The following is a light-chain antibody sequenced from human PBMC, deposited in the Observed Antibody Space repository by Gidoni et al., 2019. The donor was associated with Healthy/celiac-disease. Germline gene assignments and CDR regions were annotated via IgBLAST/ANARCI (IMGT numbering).Light chain of an antibody. CDR2: AAF. CDR3: KQSYSTPRFT. CDR1: QSISSY. J-gene: IGKJ3*01. Sequence: DIQMTQSPSSLSASVGDRVTITFRASQSISSYVNWYQQKPGKAPKLLIYAAFSLQSGVPSRFSGSGSGTDFTLTISSLQPEDFATYYCKQSYSTPRFTFGPGTKVDIK. V-gene: IGKV1-39*01.